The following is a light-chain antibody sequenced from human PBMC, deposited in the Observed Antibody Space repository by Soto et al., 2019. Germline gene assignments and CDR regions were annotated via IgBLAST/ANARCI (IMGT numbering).Light chain of an antibody. Sequence: QSVLTQPASVSGSPGQSITISCTGTTSDVGTYNYVSWYQQLPGKAPKLMIYEIRHRPSGISNRFSGSKSGNTASLTISGLQAEDEADYYCSSYTNTGSLVVFGGGTKLTVL. CDR3: SSYTNTGSLVV. J-gene: IGLJ2*01. CDR2: EIR. CDR1: TSDVGTYNY. V-gene: IGLV2-14*01.